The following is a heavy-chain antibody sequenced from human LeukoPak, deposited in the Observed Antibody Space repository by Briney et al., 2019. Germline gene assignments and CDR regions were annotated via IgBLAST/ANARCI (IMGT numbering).Heavy chain of an antibody. V-gene: IGHV4-34*01. D-gene: IGHD1-1*01. J-gene: IGHJ4*02. CDR1: GGSFSGYY. CDR3: ARLRRVGKVFDY. Sequence: PSETLSLTCAVYGGSFSGYYWSWIRQPPGKGLEWIGEINHSGSTNYNPSLKSRVTISVDTSKNQFSLKLSSVTAADTAVYYCARLRRVGKVFDYWGQGTLVTVSS. CDR2: INHSGST.